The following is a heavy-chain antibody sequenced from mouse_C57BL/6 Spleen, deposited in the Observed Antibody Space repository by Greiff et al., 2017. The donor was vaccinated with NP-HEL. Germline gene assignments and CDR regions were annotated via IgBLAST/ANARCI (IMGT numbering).Heavy chain of an antibody. D-gene: IGHD3-2*02. CDR2: ILPGSGST. J-gene: IGHJ3*01. V-gene: IGHV1-9*01. CDR3: ARSGAAQALLAY. CDR1: GYTFTGYW. Sequence: QVQLQQSGAELMKPGASVKLSCKATGYTFTGYWIEWVKQRPGHGLEWIGEILPGSGSTNYNEKFKGKATFTADTSSNTAYMQLSSLTTEDSAIYYWARSGAAQALLAYWGQGTLVTVSA.